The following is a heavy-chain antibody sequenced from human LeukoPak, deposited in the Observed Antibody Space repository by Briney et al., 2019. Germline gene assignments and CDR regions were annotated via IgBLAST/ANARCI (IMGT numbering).Heavy chain of an antibody. J-gene: IGHJ3*01. CDR2: ISSGSSYI. Sequence: PGGSLRLSCAASGFTFSTYSINWVRQAPGRGLEWVSSISSGSSYIYYADSVKGRFTISRDNAKNSLYLQMNSLGAEDTAVYYCARVSTPYSNQPYAFDVWGQGTMVTVSS. V-gene: IGHV3-21*01. CDR1: GFTFSTYS. CDR3: ARVSTPYSNQPYAFDV. D-gene: IGHD4-11*01.